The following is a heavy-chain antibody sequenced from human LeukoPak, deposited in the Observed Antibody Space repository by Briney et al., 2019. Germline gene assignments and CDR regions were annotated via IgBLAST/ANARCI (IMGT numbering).Heavy chain of an antibody. CDR3: ARTSSITMVRGEDWFDP. CDR2: IYPGDSDT. Sequence: GESLKISCKGSGYSFTSYWIGWVRQLPGKGLEWMGIIYPGDSDTRYSPSFQGQVTISADKSISTAYLQWSSLKASDTAMYYCARTSSITMVRGEDWFDPWGQGTLVTVSS. D-gene: IGHD3-10*01. J-gene: IGHJ5*02. CDR1: GYSFTSYW. V-gene: IGHV5-51*01.